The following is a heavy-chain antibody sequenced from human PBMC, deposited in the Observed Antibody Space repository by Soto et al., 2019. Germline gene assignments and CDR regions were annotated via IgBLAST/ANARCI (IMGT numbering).Heavy chain of an antibody. Sequence: ASVKVSCKASGGTFSSYAISWVRQAPGQGLEWMGGIIPIFGNTNYAQKLQGRVTMTTDTSTSTAYMELRSLRSDDTAVYYCARVGPGYSDFWSGYYGTYYYGMDVWDQGTTVTVS. CDR3: ARVGPGYSDFWSGYYGTYYYGMDV. J-gene: IGHJ6*02. V-gene: IGHV1-18*01. D-gene: IGHD3-3*01. CDR2: IIPIFGNT. CDR1: GGTFSSYA.